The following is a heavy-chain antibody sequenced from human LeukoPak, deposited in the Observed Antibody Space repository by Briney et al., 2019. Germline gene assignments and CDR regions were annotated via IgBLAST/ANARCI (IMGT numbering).Heavy chain of an antibody. D-gene: IGHD6-19*01. CDR3: ARTLPGIAVAGTINYYYYYYMDV. Sequence: ASVKVSCKASGGTFSSYAISWVRQAPGQGLEWMGGIIPIFGTANYAQKFQGRVTITTDESTGTAYMELSSLRSEDTAVYYCARTLPGIAVAGTINYYYYYYMDVWGKGTTVTVSS. J-gene: IGHJ6*03. CDR2: IIPIFGTA. V-gene: IGHV1-69*05. CDR1: GGTFSSYA.